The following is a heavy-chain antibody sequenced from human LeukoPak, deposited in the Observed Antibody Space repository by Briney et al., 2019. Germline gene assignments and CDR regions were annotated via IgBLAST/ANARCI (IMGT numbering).Heavy chain of an antibody. Sequence: GGSLRLSCAASGFNFPTYAMQWVRQAPGKGLEWVSSIRVSDGARFYADSVKGRFTTSRDNSKNTLFLQMNSLRAEDTAVYYCAKEREFGDSFDYWGQGTLVTVSS. V-gene: IGHV3-23*01. D-gene: IGHD4-17*01. CDR3: AKEREFGDSFDY. CDR2: IRVSDGAR. J-gene: IGHJ4*02. CDR1: GFNFPTYA.